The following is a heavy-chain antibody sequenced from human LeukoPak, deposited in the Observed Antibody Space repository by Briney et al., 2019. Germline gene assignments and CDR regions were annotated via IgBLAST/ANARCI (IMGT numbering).Heavy chain of an antibody. CDR1: GFTFSRYA. Sequence: GGSLRLSCAASGFTFSRYAMSWVRQAPGKGLEWVSAISGSGGSTYYADSVKGRFTISRDNSKNTLYLQMNSLRAEDTAVYYCAKDMVRGVIPFFDYWGQGTLVTVSS. D-gene: IGHD3-10*01. CDR2: ISGSGGST. CDR3: AKDMVRGVIPFFDY. V-gene: IGHV3-23*01. J-gene: IGHJ4*02.